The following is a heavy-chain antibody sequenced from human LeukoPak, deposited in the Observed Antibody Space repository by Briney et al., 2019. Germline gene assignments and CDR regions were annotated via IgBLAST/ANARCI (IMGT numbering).Heavy chain of an antibody. Sequence: GGSLRLSCAASGFTFSSYGLHWVRQAPGKGLEWVAVISYDGSNKYYADSVKGRFTISRDNSKSTLYLQMNSLRAEDTAVYYCARDGRPTDYWGQGTLVTVSS. CDR1: GFTFSSYG. J-gene: IGHJ4*02. CDR3: ARDGRPTDY. V-gene: IGHV3-30-3*01. D-gene: IGHD1-26*01. CDR2: ISYDGSNK.